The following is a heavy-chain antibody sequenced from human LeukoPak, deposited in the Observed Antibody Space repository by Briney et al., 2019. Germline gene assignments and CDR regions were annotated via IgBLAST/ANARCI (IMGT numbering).Heavy chain of an antibody. D-gene: IGHD3-10*01. CDR2: ISSSSSFI. V-gene: IGHV3-21*01. CDR1: GFTFSIHS. J-gene: IGHJ3*02. CDR3: ARDSVRGSHAFDI. Sequence: GGSLRLSCAASGFTFSIHSMNWARHAPRKGLEWVSSISSSSSFIYYADSEKGRFTISRDNAKNSLYLQMNSLRAEDTAVYYCARDSVRGSHAFDIWGQGTMVTVSS.